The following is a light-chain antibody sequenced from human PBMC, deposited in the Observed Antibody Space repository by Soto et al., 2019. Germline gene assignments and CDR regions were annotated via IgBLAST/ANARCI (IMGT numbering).Light chain of an antibody. CDR2: GAS. CDR1: QSVSSSY. Sequence: EIVLTQSPGTLSLSPGERATLSCRASQSVSSSYLAWYQQKPGQAPRLLIYGASSRATGIPDRFSGSGSGTAFTLTISRLEPEDFAVYYCQQYGSSPPTFGRGTKVDIK. V-gene: IGKV3-20*01. CDR3: QQYGSSPPT. J-gene: IGKJ4*01.